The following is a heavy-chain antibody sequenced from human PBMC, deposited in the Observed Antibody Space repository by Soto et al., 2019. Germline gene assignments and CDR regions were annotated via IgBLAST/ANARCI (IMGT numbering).Heavy chain of an antibody. CDR3: ARGNALDV. V-gene: IGHV6-1*01. J-gene: IGHJ3*01. D-gene: IGHD3-10*01. CDR2: TYYSSKWFH. Sequence: SQTLSLTCVISGDSVSSDITSWNWIRQSPSRGLEWLGRTYYSSKWFHDYAASVKSRITINPDTSKNQFFLELNSMTPEDTAVYYCARGNALDVWGQGTVVTVSS. CDR1: GDSVSSDITS.